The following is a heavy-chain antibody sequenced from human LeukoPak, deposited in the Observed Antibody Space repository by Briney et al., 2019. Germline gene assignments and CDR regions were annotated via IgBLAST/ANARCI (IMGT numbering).Heavy chain of an antibody. CDR2: FDPEDGET. J-gene: IGHJ3*02. D-gene: IGHD6-19*01. Sequence: GASVKVSCKVSGYTLTELSMHWVRQAPGKGLEWMGGFDPEDGETIYAQKFQGRVTMTEDTSTDTAYMELSSLRSEDTAVYYCVESVGSGWNFAFDIWGQGTMVTVSS. CDR3: VESVGSGWNFAFDI. V-gene: IGHV1-24*01. CDR1: GYTLTELS.